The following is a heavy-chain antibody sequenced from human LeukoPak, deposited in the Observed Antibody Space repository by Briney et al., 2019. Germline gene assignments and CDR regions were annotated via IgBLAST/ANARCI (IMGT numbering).Heavy chain of an antibody. V-gene: IGHV1-2*02. CDR3: ARGWGFGSIDY. CDR1: GYTFTDYY. Sequence: ASVKVSCKASGYTFTDYYVHWVRQAPAQGLEWMGWISPSSGGTNYAQKFQGRVTMTRDTSISTAYMELSSLRSDDTAVYYCARGWGFGSIDYWGQGTLVTVSS. J-gene: IGHJ4*02. D-gene: IGHD7-27*01. CDR2: ISPSSGGT.